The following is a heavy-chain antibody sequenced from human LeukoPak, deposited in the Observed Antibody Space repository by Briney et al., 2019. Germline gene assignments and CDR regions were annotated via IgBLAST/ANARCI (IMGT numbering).Heavy chain of an antibody. Sequence: PSETLSLTCAVYGGSLSGYYWSWIRQPPGKGLEWIGEINHSGSTNYNPSLKSRVTISVDTSKNQFSLKLSSVTAADTAVYYCARVVPAADGFDPWGQGTLVTVSS. V-gene: IGHV4-34*01. CDR1: GGSLSGYY. CDR3: ARVVPAADGFDP. CDR2: INHSGST. D-gene: IGHD2-2*01. J-gene: IGHJ5*02.